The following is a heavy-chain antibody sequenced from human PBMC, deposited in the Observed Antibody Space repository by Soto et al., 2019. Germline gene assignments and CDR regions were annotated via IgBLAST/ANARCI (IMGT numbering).Heavy chain of an antibody. J-gene: IGHJ5*02. CDR3: ARDEVGGTLTWCDP. V-gene: IGHV3-23*01. CDR1: GFTFSSYA. Sequence: GGSLRLSCAASGFTFSSYAMNWVRQAPGKGLEWVSGISGSGSSTYYADSVKGRFTISRDSSKNTLYLQMNSLRADDTAVYYCARDEVGGTLTWCDPWGQGVLVTVTS. D-gene: IGHD1-26*01. CDR2: ISGSGSST.